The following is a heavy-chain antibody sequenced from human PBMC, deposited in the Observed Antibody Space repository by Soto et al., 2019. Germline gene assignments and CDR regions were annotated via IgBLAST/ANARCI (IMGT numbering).Heavy chain of an antibody. CDR3: ARDTETLGPRANDALDI. V-gene: IGHV1-3*01. D-gene: IGHD3-3*02. J-gene: IGHJ3*02. CDR2: INAGSGNT. CDR1: GYTFIAYT. Sequence: XSGKGSCNATGYTFIAYTMNWVRQAPGQSLEWMGWINAGSGNTKYSQNFQGRVSITRDTSASTVYMELTGLTSEDTAVYYCARDTETLGPRANDALDIWGQGTMVTVSS.